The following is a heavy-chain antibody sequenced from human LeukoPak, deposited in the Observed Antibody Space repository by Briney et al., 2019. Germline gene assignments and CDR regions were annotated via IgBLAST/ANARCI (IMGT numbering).Heavy chain of an antibody. J-gene: IGHJ4*02. Sequence: GGSLRLSCAASGFTFSSYGMYWVRQAPGKGLEWVAVISYDGSNKYYADSVKGRFTISRDNSKNTLYLQMNSLRAEDTAVYYCAKGSTYYYARPIHYWGQGTLVTVSS. CDR3: AKGSTYYYARPIHY. CDR1: GFTFSSYG. D-gene: IGHD3-10*01. V-gene: IGHV3-30*18. CDR2: ISYDGSNK.